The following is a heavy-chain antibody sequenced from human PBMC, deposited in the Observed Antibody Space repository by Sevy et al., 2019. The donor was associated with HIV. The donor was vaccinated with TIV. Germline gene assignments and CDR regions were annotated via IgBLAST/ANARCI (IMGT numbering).Heavy chain of an antibody. CDR1: GFTFSNAW. CDR3: TTEPGIAVAGINY. V-gene: IGHV3-15*07. D-gene: IGHD6-19*01. CDR2: IKSKTDGGTT. Sequence: GGSLRLSCAASGFTFSNAWMNWVRQAPGKGLEWVGRIKSKTDGGTTDYAAPVKGRFTISRDVSKNTLYLQMNSLKTEDTAVYYCTTEPGIAVAGINYWGQGTLVTVSS. J-gene: IGHJ4*02.